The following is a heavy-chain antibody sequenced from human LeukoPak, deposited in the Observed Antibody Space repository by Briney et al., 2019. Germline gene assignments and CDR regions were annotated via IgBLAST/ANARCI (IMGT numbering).Heavy chain of an antibody. CDR2: INPSGGST. V-gene: IGHV1-46*01. Sequence: ASVKVSCKASGYTFTSYYMHWVRQAPGQGLEWMGIINPSGGSTSYAQKFQGRVTMTRDTSTSTVYMELSSLRSEDTAVYYCARAYMREGGSYYLVYWGQGTLVTVSS. D-gene: IGHD1-26*01. CDR1: GYTFTSYY. J-gene: IGHJ4*02. CDR3: ARAYMREGGSYYLVY.